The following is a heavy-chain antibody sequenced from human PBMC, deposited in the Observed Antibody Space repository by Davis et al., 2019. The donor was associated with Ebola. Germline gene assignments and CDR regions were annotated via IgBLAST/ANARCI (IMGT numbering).Heavy chain of an antibody. V-gene: IGHV1-69*13. CDR3: ARAFDDYVWGSYRYTHYYYGMDV. Sequence: SVKVSCKASGYTFTSYGISWVRQAPGQGLEWMGGIIPIFGTANYAQKFQGRVTITADESTSTAYMELSSLRSEDTAVYYCARAFDDYVWGSYRYTHYYYGMDVWGQGTTVTVSS. J-gene: IGHJ6*02. CDR1: GYTFTSYG. D-gene: IGHD3-16*02. CDR2: IIPIFGTA.